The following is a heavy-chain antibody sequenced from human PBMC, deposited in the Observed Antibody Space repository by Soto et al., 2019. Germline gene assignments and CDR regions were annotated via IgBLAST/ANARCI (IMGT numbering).Heavy chain of an antibody. CDR2: IYYSGST. CDR3: ARRWGYYFDY. CDR1: GGSISSYY. D-gene: IGHD1-26*01. J-gene: IGHJ4*02. V-gene: IGHV4-59*01. Sequence: QVQLQESGPGLVKPSETLSLTCTVSGGSISSYYWSWIRQPPGKGLEWIGYIYYSGSTNYNPSLKSLVTISVDTSKNQFSLKLSSVTAADTAVYYCARRWGYYFDYWGQGTLVTVSS.